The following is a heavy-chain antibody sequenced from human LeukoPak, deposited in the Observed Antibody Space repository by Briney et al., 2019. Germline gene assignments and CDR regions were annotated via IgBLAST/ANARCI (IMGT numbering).Heavy chain of an antibody. V-gene: IGHV3-21*01. Sequence: KAGGSLRLSCTASGFTFSGYSMNWIRQAPGKGLEWVSSFGTRSTSVYHAGSVKGRFAISRDNAKNSLYLQTNSLRAEDTALYYCAREVSEGFDFWGQGTLVTVSS. CDR3: AREVSEGFDF. CDR1: GFTFSGYS. D-gene: IGHD3-22*01. CDR2: FGTRSTSV. J-gene: IGHJ4*02.